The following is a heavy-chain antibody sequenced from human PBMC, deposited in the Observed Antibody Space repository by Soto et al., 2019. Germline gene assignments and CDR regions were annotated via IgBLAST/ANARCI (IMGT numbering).Heavy chain of an antibody. V-gene: IGHV3-30-3*01. J-gene: IGHJ6*02. CDR1: GFTFSSYA. D-gene: IGHD3-10*01. CDR3: AREGRLQGYGMDV. CDR2: ISYDGSNK. Sequence: QVQLVESGGGVVQPGRSLRLSCAASGFTFSSYAMHWARQAPGKGLEWVAVISYDGSNKHYADSVKGRFTISRDNSKNTLYLQMNSLRAEDTAVYYCAREGRLQGYGMDVWGQGTTVTVSS.